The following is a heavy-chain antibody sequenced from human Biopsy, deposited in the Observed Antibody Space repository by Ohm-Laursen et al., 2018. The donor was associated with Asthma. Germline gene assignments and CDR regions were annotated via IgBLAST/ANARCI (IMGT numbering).Heavy chain of an antibody. Sequence: SSVKVSCKASGDSFSNYAISWVRQAPGQGLEWMGGLIPVLGTPDHAQMFVGRVTITADESTSTAYMELSSLSSEDTAVYYCARGYSGSDRIVYYYSGLEVWGQGTTVTVSS. J-gene: IGHJ6*02. D-gene: IGHD5-12*01. V-gene: IGHV1-69*01. CDR1: GDSFSNYA. CDR3: ARGYSGSDRIVYYYSGLEV. CDR2: LIPVLGTP.